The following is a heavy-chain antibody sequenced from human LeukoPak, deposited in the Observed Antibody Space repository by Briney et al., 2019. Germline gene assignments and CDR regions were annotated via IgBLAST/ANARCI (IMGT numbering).Heavy chain of an antibody. Sequence: GGSLRLSCAASGFTFSSYAMQWVRQAPGKGLEWVAVISYDGSNKYYADSVKGRFTISRDNSKNTLYLQMNSLRAEDTAVYYCARAGCSGGSCYSGKSYFDYWGQGTLVTVSS. D-gene: IGHD2-15*01. CDR2: ISYDGSNK. V-gene: IGHV3-30-3*01. CDR1: GFTFSSYA. CDR3: ARAGCSGGSCYSGKSYFDY. J-gene: IGHJ4*02.